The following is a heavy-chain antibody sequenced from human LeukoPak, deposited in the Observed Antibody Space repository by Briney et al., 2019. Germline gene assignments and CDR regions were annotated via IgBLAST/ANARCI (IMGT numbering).Heavy chain of an antibody. CDR1: GFTFSTYS. CDR3: ARERGSGDY. Sequence: GGSLRLSCAASGFTFSTYSMGWVRQAPGKGLEWVSSFSTRSSYYADSVKGRFTISRDNAKNSLYLQMNSLRAEDTAVYYCARERGSGDYWGQGTLVTVSS. CDR2: FSTRSSY. J-gene: IGHJ4*02. D-gene: IGHD2-15*01. V-gene: IGHV3-21*01.